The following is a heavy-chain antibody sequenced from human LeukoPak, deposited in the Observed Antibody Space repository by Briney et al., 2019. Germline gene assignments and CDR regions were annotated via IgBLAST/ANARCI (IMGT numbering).Heavy chain of an antibody. CDR2: IHPTDSET. V-gene: IGHV5-51*01. CDR1: GYNFANFW. J-gene: IGHJ4*02. CDR3: ARRAYSRSRSSDY. Sequence: GESLKISCKDSGYNFANFWIGWVRQMPGKGLEWMGIIHPTDSETLYSPSFQGQVTISVDRSISTAYLQWSSLKASDTAMYYWARRAYSRSRSSDYWGQGTLVTVSS. D-gene: IGHD3-10*01.